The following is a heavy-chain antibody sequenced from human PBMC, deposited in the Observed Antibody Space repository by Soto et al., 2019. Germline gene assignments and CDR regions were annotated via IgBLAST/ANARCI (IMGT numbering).Heavy chain of an antibody. CDR2: ISSDGSNK. Sequence: GGSLSLSCAASGFTFSSYGMHWVRQAPGTGLEWAAVISSDGSNKYYADSVKGRVTISRDNSKNTLYLQMNGLRAEDTAVYYCAKDGGGYCSSTSCHAPFDYWGQGTLVTVSS. CDR1: GFTFSSYG. CDR3: AKDGGGYCSSTSCHAPFDY. J-gene: IGHJ4*02. D-gene: IGHD2-2*01. V-gene: IGHV3-30*18.